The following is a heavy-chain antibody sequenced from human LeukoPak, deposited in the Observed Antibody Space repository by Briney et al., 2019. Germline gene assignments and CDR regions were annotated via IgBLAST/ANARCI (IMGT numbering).Heavy chain of an antibody. J-gene: IGHJ4*02. D-gene: IGHD3-10*01. CDR1: GGSISSSSYY. CDR2: IYYSGST. V-gene: IGHV4-39*01. CDR3: ARSRKWFGELLDY. Sequence: PSETLSLTCTVSGGSISSSSYYWGWIRQPPGKGLEWIGSIYYSGSTYYNPSLKSRVTISVDTSKNQFSLKLSSVTAADTAVYYCARSRKWFGELLDYWGQGTLVTVSS.